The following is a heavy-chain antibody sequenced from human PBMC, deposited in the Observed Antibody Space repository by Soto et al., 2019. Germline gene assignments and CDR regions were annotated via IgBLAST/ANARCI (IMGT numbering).Heavy chain of an antibody. CDR1: GGPISSYY. CDR3: ARGSSRWPPRLDY. V-gene: IGHV4-59*01. Sequence: VQLQESGPGLVKPSETLSLNCTVCGGPISSYYWSWIRQSPGKGLEWIGYIYFSGSTNYNPSLKIRVTISVDTSKAQFSLELSSVTAANTAVYYCARGSSRWPPRLDYWGQGTLVTVSS. D-gene: IGHD6-19*01. J-gene: IGHJ4*02. CDR2: IYFSGST.